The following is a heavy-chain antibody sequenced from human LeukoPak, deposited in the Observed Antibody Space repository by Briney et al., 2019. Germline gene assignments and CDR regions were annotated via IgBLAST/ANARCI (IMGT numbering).Heavy chain of an antibody. J-gene: IGHJ4*02. CDR2: IYYSGST. CDR1: GRSISSYY. Sequence: SETLSLTCAVSGRSISSYYWSWIRQPPGKGLEWIGYIYYSGSTTYNPSLRGRVTISVDTSKNQFSLKLSSVTAADTAVYYCTRYGDYNLDYWGQGTLVTVSS. D-gene: IGHD4-17*01. CDR3: TRYGDYNLDY. V-gene: IGHV4-59*08.